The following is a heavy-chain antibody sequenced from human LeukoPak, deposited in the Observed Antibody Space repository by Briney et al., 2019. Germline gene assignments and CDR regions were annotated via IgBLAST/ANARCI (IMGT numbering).Heavy chain of an antibody. CDR3: ARRWNYGRNYYIDV. Sequence: SETLSLTCAVYGGSFSNYYWSWIRQSPGKGLEWIGEINDSGTINYNPSLMSRVTISVDKSKNQFSLKLSSVTAADTAVYYCARRWNYGRNYYIDVWGKGAAVSVSS. V-gene: IGHV4-34*01. J-gene: IGHJ6*03. CDR1: GGSFSNYY. D-gene: IGHD1-7*01. CDR2: INDSGTI.